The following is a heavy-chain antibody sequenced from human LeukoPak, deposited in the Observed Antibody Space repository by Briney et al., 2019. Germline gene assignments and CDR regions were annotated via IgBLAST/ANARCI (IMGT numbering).Heavy chain of an antibody. CDR3: ARRGSGYDINWFDP. J-gene: IGHJ5*02. CDR2: IYPGDSDT. V-gene: IGHV5-51*01. Sequence: GESLKISCKGSGYSFTWYWIAWVRQMPGKGLEWMGIIYPGDSDTRYSPSFQGQVTISADKSITTAYLQWNSLKASDTAMYYCARRGSGYDINWFDPWGQGTLVTVSS. D-gene: IGHD5-12*01. CDR1: GYSFTWYW.